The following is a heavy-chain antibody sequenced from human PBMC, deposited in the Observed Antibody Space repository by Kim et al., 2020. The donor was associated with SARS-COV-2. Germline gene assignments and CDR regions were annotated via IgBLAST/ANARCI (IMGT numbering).Heavy chain of an antibody. CDR2: IKQDGSEK. V-gene: IGHV3-7*03. Sequence: GGSLRLSCAASGFTFSSYWMSWVRQAPGKGLEWVANIKQDGSEKYYVDSVKGRFTISRDNAKNSLYLQMNSLRAEDTAVYYCAREGPGSSPPYFDYWGQGTLVTVSS. CDR3: AREGPGSSPPYFDY. D-gene: IGHD6-6*01. CDR1: GFTFSSYW. J-gene: IGHJ4*02.